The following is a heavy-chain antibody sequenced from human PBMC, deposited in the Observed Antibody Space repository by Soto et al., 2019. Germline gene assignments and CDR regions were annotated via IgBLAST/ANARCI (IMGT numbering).Heavy chain of an antibody. CDR3: ARDSGSSGWYLWFDP. CDR2: INPSGGST. J-gene: IGHJ5*02. V-gene: IGHV1-46*01. CDR1: GYTFTSYY. D-gene: IGHD6-19*01. Sequence: ASVKVSCKASGYTFTSYYMHWVRQAPGQGLEWMGIINPSGGSTSYAQKFQGRVTMTRDTSTSTVYMELSSLRSEDTAVYYCARDSGSSGWYLWFDPWGQGTLVTASS.